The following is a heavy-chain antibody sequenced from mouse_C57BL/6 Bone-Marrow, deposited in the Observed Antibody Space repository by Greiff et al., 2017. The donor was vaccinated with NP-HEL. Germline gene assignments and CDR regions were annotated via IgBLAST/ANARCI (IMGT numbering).Heavy chain of an antibody. J-gene: IGHJ1*03. CDR3: ARPYGNYWYFDV. Sequence: EVKLMESGGGLVQPGGSLKLSCAASGFTFSDYYMYWVRQTPEKRLEWVAYISNGGGSTYYPDTVKGRFTISRDNAKNTLYLQMSRLKSEDTAMYYCARPYGNYWYFDVWGTGTTVTVSS. D-gene: IGHD2-1*01. CDR2: ISNGGGST. CDR1: GFTFSDYY. V-gene: IGHV5-12*01.